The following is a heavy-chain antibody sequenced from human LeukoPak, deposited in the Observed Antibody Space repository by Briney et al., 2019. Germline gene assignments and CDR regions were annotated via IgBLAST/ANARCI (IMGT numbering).Heavy chain of an antibody. CDR1: GGSISSYY. CDR2: IYYSGST. J-gene: IGHJ3*02. CDR3: ARGYYYDSGGYYSDDAFDI. Sequence: SETLSLTCTVSGGSISSYYWSWIRQPPGKGLEWIGYIYYSGSTNYNPSLKSRVTISVDTSKNQFSLKLSSVTAADTAVYHCARGYYYDSGGYYSDDAFDIWGQGTMVTVSS. D-gene: IGHD3-22*01. V-gene: IGHV4-59*01.